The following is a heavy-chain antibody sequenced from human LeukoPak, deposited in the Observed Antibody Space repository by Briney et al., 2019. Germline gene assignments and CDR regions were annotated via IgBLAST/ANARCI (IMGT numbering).Heavy chain of an antibody. V-gene: IGHV1-2*02. CDR3: ARGGGGSYYLFDY. CDR1: GYTFTGYY. CDR2: INPNSGGT. J-gene: IGHJ4*02. Sequence: VASVKVSCKASGYTFTGYYMHWVRQAPGQGLEWMGWINPNSGGTNYAQKFQGRVTMTRDTSISTAYMELSRLTSDDTAFYYCARGGGGSYYLFDYWGQGTLVTVSS. D-gene: IGHD3-10*01.